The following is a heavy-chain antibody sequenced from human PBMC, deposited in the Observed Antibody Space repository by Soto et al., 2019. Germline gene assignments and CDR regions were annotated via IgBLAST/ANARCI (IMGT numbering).Heavy chain of an antibody. Sequence: GGSLRLSCAASGFTFSDHYMDWVRQAPGKGLEWVGRTRNKTKSYTTEYAASVKGRFTISRDYSKNSLDLQMNSLKTEDTAVYYCTRYTGGSFDYWGQGTLVTVSS. CDR1: GFTFSDHY. CDR3: TRYTGGSFDY. CDR2: TRNKTKSYTT. J-gene: IGHJ4*02. V-gene: IGHV3-72*01. D-gene: IGHD1-26*01.